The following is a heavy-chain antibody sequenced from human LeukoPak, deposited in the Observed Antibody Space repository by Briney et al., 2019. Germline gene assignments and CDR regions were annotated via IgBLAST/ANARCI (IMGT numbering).Heavy chain of an antibody. J-gene: IGHJ4*02. CDR1: GGSFSGYY. V-gene: IGHV4-34*01. Sequence: SETLSLTCAVYGGSFSGYYWSWIRQPPGKGLEWIGEINHSGSTNYNPSLKSRLTISVDTSKNQFSLKLSSVTAADTAVYYCAREVRGVSFFDYWGQGTLVTVSS. CDR2: INHSGST. CDR3: AREVRGVSFFDY. D-gene: IGHD3-10*01.